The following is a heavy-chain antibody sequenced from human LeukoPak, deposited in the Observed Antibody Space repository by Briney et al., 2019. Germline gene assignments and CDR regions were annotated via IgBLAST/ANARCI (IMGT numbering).Heavy chain of an antibody. V-gene: IGHV1-69*04. CDR3: GRDEEDGYKDWGL. Sequence: ASVKVSCKASGVTYKNYGLSWVRQAPGQGLEWMGRIIPLYGIPNYAQKFQGRVTITADKSTNTAYMELTSLRSEDTAVYYCGRDEEDGYKDWGLWGQGTMVTVS. CDR1: GVTYKNYG. D-gene: IGHD5-24*01. CDR2: IIPLYGIP. J-gene: IGHJ3*01.